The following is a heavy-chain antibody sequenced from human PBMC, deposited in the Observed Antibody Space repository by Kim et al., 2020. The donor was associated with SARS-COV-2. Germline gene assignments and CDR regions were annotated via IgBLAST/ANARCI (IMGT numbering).Heavy chain of an antibody. V-gene: IGHV3-21*01. CDR2: ISSSSSYI. J-gene: IGHJ4*02. D-gene: IGHD2-15*01. Sequence: GGSLRLSCAASGFTFSSYSMNWVRQAPGKGLEWVSSISSSSSYIYYADSVKGRFTISRDNAKNSLYLQMNSLRAEDTAVYYCARVGERWYHFDYWGQGTLVTVSS. CDR3: ARVGERWYHFDY. CDR1: GFTFSSYS.